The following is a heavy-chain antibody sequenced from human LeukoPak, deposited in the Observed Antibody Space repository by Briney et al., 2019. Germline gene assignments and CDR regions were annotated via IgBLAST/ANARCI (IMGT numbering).Heavy chain of an antibody. Sequence: ASVKVSCKASGYXLTSYNMHWVRQAPGQALEWMGIISPVSTYYPPQFQGRVTMTRDTSTSTVYMDLTGLRSEDTAVYYCAREPPASCRFDFWGQGSLVTVSS. CDR2: ISPVST. J-gene: IGHJ4*02. V-gene: IGHV1-46*01. CDR3: AREPPASCRFDF. CDR1: GYXLTSYN.